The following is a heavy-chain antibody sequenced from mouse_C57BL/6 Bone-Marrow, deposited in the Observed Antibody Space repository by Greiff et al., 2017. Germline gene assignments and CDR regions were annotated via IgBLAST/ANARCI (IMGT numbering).Heavy chain of an antibody. Sequence: QVQLQQSGPGLVQPSQSLSITCTVSGFSLTSYGVHWVRQSPGKGLEWLGVIWSGGSTDYNAAFISRLSISKDNSKSQVFFKMNSLQADDTAIYYCARNDGSSPAWFAYWGQGTLVTVSA. V-gene: IGHV2-2*01. CDR1: GFSLTSYG. CDR2: IWSGGST. D-gene: IGHD1-1*01. CDR3: ARNDGSSPAWFAY. J-gene: IGHJ3*01.